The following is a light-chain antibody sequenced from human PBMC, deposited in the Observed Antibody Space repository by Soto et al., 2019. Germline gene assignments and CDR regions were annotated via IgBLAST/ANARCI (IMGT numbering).Light chain of an antibody. CDR2: KAS. CDR3: QHYNSYSEA. J-gene: IGKJ1*01. V-gene: IGKV1-5*03. Sequence: DLQMTQSPSTLSGSVGGRVTITSPASQTISSWLAWYQQKPGKAPKXMIYKASTLKSGVPSRFSGSGSGTECTLTISSLQPDDVSTYYCQHYNSYSEAFGQGTKV. CDR1: QTISSW.